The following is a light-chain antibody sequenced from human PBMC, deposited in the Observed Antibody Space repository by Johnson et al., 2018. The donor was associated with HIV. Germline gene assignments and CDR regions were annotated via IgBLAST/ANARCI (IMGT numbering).Light chain of an antibody. CDR3: GTWNSRLSVGHV. CDR2: DNN. J-gene: IGLJ1*01. CDR1: TSNIGNNF. V-gene: IGLV1-51*01. Sequence: HSVLTQPPSVSAAPGQKVTISCSGSTSNIGNNFVSWYQHLPGTAPKLLIYDNNKRPSGIPDRISGSKSGTSATLGITGLQTGDEADYYCGTWNSRLSVGHVFGTGTKVTVL.